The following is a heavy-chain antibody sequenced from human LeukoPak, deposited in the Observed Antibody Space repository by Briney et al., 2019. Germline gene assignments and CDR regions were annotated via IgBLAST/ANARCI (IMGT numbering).Heavy chain of an antibody. CDR3: ASIIAGSNWFDP. D-gene: IGHD3-10*01. V-gene: IGHV4-61*08. J-gene: IGHJ5*02. CDR1: GGSINSGGYY. Sequence: PSETLSLTCTVSGGSINSGGYYWSWIRQPPGKGLEWIGYIYYSGSTNYNPSLKSRVTISVDTSKNQFSLKLSSVTAADTAVYYCASIIAGSNWFDPWGQGTLVTVSS. CDR2: IYYSGST.